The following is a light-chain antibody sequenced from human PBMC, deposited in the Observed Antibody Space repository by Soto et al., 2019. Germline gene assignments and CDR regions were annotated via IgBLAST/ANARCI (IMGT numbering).Light chain of an antibody. J-gene: IGLJ3*02. V-gene: IGLV2-14*01. CDR2: EVS. Sequence: QSVLTQPASVPGSPGQSITISCTGTSSDVGGYNYVSWYQQHPGKAPKLMIYEVSNRPSGVSNRFSGSKSGNTASLTVFGLQAEDEADYYCSSYTSSSTWVFGGGTKLTVL. CDR3: SSYTSSSTWV. CDR1: SSDVGGYNY.